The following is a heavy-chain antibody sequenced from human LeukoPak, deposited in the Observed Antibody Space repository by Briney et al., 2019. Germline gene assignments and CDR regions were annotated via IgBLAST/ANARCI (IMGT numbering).Heavy chain of an antibody. V-gene: IGHV4-30-4*01. CDR2: IYYSGST. CDR3: ARVRGIVGADYGMDV. J-gene: IGHJ6*02. D-gene: IGHD1-26*01. CDR1: GGSISSGDYY. Sequence: PSQTLSLTCTVSGGSISSGDYYWSWIRQPPGKGLEWSGYIYYSGSTYYNPSLKSRVTISVDTSKNQFSLKPSSVTAADTAVYYCARVRGIVGADYGMDVWGQGTTVTVSS.